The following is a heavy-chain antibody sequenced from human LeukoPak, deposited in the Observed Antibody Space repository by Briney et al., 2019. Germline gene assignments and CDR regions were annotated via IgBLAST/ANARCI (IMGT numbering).Heavy chain of an antibody. CDR1: GGSISSSSSY. Sequence: SETLSLTCSVSGGSISSSSSYWGWIRQPPGKGLEWIGSIYYSGSTDYSPSLKSRVTISVDTSKNQFSLKLSSVTAADTAVYYCARLMYYYDSGGSRGGFYFDYWGQGTLVTVSS. CDR3: ARLMYYYDSGGSRGGFYFDY. D-gene: IGHD3-22*01. V-gene: IGHV4-39*01. J-gene: IGHJ4*02. CDR2: IYYSGST.